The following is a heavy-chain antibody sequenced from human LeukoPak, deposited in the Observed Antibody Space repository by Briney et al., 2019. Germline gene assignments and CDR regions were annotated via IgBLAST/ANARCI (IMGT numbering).Heavy chain of an antibody. D-gene: IGHD3-10*01. J-gene: IGHJ4*02. CDR2: IWYDGSNK. CDR3: ARDSNSYGSGATIDY. Sequence: GGSLRLSCAASGFTFSTYGMHWVRQAPGKGLEWLTDIWYDGSNKYYTDSVKGRFTISRDNSKNTLYLQMSSLRAEDTAVYYCARDSNSYGSGATIDYWGQGTLVTVSS. CDR1: GFTFSTYG. V-gene: IGHV3-33*01.